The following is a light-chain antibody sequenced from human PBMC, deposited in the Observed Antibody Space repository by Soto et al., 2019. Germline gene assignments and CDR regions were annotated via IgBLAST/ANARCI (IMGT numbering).Light chain of an antibody. CDR1: SSDVGGYNY. CDR3: SSYAGSNNYV. CDR2: EVN. V-gene: IGLV2-8*01. J-gene: IGLJ1*01. Sequence: QSALTQPPSASGSPGQSVAISCTGTSSDVGGYNYVSWYQLHPGKAPKLMIYEVNMRPSGVPDRFSGSKSGNTASLTVSGLRDEDEADYYCSSYAGSNNYVFVTGTQLTVL.